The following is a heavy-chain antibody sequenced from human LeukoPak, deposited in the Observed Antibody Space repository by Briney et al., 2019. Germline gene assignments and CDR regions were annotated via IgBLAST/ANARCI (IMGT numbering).Heavy chain of an antibody. CDR2: IYSGGST. CDR1: GFTFSSYV. CDR3: ARLSYYYDSSGYYYFDY. Sequence: PGGSLRLSCAASGFTFSSYVMSWVRQAPGKGLEWVSVIYSGGSTYYADSVKGRFTISRDNSKNTLYLQMNSLRAEDTAVYYCARLSYYYDSSGYYYFDYWGQGTLVTVSS. D-gene: IGHD3-22*01. J-gene: IGHJ4*02. V-gene: IGHV3-53*01.